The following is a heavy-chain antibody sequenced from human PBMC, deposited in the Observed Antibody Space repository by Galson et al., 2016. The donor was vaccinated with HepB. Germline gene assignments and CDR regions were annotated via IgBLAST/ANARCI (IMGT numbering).Heavy chain of an antibody. CDR1: GFTFSSYG. Sequence: SPRLSCAASGFTFSSYGMHWVRQAPGKGLEWVAFIWYDGSNKYYGDSVKGRFTISRDNSKNTLYLQMNSLRAEDTAVFYCARDRDYYAMDVWGQGTTVTVSS. CDR2: IWYDGSNK. V-gene: IGHV3-33*01. J-gene: IGHJ6*02. CDR3: ARDRDYYAMDV.